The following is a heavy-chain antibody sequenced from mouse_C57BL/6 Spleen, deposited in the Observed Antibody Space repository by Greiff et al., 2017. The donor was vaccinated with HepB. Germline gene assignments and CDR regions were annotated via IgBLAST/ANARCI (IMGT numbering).Heavy chain of an antibody. D-gene: IGHD3-3*01. Sequence: DVKLVESGPGMVKPSQSLSLTCTVTGYSITSGYDWHWIRHFPGNKLEWMGYISYSGSTNYNPSLKSRISITHDTSKNHFFLKLNSVTTEDTATYYCARDRGRRYFDYWGQGTTLTVSS. V-gene: IGHV3-1*01. CDR1: GYSITSGYD. CDR3: ARDRGRRYFDY. CDR2: ISYSGST. J-gene: IGHJ2*01.